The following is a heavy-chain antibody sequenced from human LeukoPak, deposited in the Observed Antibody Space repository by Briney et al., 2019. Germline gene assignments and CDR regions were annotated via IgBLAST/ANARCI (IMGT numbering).Heavy chain of an antibody. V-gene: IGHV3-30*03. CDR1: GFTFNSYG. J-gene: IGHJ4*02. CDR2: ISYDGSNK. Sequence: TGRSLRLSCAASGFTFNSYGMHWVRQAPGKGLEWVAVISYDGSNKYYADSVKGRFTISRDNSKNTLYLQMNSLRAEDMAVYYCAQGACSSTSCPPSYWGQGTLVTVSS. CDR3: AQGACSSTSCPPSY. D-gene: IGHD2-2*01.